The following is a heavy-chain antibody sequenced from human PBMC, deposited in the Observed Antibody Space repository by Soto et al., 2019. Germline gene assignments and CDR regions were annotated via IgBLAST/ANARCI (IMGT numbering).Heavy chain of an antibody. CDR3: ATIPGYCSGGSCYHDFDY. J-gene: IGHJ4*02. D-gene: IGHD2-15*01. CDR2: IDPSDSYT. V-gene: IGHV5-10-1*01. CDR1: GYSFTSYW. Sequence: GESLKISCKCSGYSFTSYWISLVRQMPGKGLEWMGRIDPSDSYTNYSPSFQGHVTISADKSISTAYLQWSSLKASDTAMYYCATIPGYCSGGSCYHDFDYWGQGTLVTVSS.